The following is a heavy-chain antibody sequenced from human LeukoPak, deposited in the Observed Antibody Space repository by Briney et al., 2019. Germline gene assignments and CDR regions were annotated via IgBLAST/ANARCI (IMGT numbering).Heavy chain of an antibody. CDR1: GFTFSSYD. J-gene: IGHJ5*02. CDR2: ISGSGGST. CDR3: ARVATGSYDWFDP. V-gene: IGHV3-23*01. D-gene: IGHD3-10*01. Sequence: PGGSLRLSCAASGFTFSSYDMSWVRQAPGKGLEWVLGISGSGGSTYYADSVKGRFTISRDNSKNTLYLQMSSLRAEDTAVYFCARVATGSYDWFDPWGQGTLVTVSS.